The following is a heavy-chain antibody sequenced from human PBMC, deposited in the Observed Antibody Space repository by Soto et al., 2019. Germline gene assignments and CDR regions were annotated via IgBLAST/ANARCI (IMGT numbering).Heavy chain of an antibody. Sequence: ASVKVSCKASGYTFTSYGISWVRQAPGQGLEWMGWISPNNGNTNYAQKLQGRVTMTRNTSTSTAYMELSSLRSEDTAVYYCARGSYYYYGMDVWGQGTTVTVSS. CDR2: ISPNNGNT. CDR1: GYTFTSYG. V-gene: IGHV1-18*04. J-gene: IGHJ6*02. CDR3: ARGSYYYYGMDV.